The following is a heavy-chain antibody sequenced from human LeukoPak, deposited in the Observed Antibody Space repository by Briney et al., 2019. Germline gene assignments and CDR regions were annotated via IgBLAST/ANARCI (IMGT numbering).Heavy chain of an antibody. D-gene: IGHD6-13*01. CDR2: ISYDGSNK. J-gene: IGHJ4*02. CDR1: GFTFSSYG. V-gene: IGHV3-30*18. Sequence: GGSLRLSCAASGFTFSSYGIHWVRQAPGKGLEWVAVISYDGSNKYYADSVKGRFTISRDNSKNTLYLQMNSLRAEDTAVYYCAKAGEGEYSSSWYGDYWGQGTLVTVSS. CDR3: AKAGEGEYSSSWYGDY.